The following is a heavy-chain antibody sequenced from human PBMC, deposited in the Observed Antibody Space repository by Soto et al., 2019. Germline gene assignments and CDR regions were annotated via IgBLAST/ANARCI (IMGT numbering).Heavy chain of an antibody. CDR1: GFTFSSYA. V-gene: IGHV3-23*01. CDR2: ISGSGGST. CDR3: AQGSSGWYERFDY. D-gene: IGHD6-19*01. J-gene: IGHJ4*02. Sequence: EVQLLESGGGLVQPGGSLRLSCAASGFTFSSYAMSWVSQAPGKGLEWVSAISGSGGSTYYADSVKGRFTISRDNSKNTLYLQMNSLRAEDTAVYYCAQGSSGWYERFDYWGQGTLGTVSS.